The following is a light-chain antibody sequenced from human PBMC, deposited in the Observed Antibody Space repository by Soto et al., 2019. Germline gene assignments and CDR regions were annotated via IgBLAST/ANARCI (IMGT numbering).Light chain of an antibody. CDR2: AAS. CDR1: QSISTY. Sequence: DIQMTQSPSSLSASVGDRVTITCRTSQSISTYLSWYQQRVGKAPKLLIYAASTLLSGVPSRFSGSGFGTEYILTIRSLQPEDSATYYCQQSYNTPLTVGGGTKVDIK. V-gene: IGKV1-39*01. J-gene: IGKJ4*01. CDR3: QQSYNTPLT.